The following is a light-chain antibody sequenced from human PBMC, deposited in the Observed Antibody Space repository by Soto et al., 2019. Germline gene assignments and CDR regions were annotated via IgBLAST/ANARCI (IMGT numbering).Light chain of an antibody. CDR1: SSDVGGYNY. J-gene: IGLJ3*02. V-gene: IGLV2-14*01. CDR2: EVS. Sequence: QSVLTQPASVSGSPGQSITISCTGTSSDVGGYNYVSWYQQHPGKAPKLMIYEVSNRHSGVSNRFSGSKSGNTASLTISGLQAEDEADYYCSSYTSGSTWVFGGGTQLTFL. CDR3: SSYTSGSTWV.